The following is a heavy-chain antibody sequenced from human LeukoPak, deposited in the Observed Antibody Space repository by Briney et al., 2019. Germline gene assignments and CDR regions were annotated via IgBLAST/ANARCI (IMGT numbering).Heavy chain of an antibody. CDR2: IYHSGSA. D-gene: IGHD3-10*01. Sequence: SETLSLTCAVSGYSISSSYYWGWIRQPPGKGLEWIGSIYHSGSAYYNPSLKSRVTISVDTSKNQFSLKLSSVTAADTAVYYCARQGFGKAFDYWGQGTLVTVPS. V-gene: IGHV4-38-2*01. J-gene: IGHJ4*02. CDR3: ARQGFGKAFDY. CDR1: GYSISSSYY.